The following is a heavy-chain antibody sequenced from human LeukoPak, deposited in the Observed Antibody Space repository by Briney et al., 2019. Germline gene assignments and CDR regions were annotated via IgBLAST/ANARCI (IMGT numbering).Heavy chain of an antibody. CDR1: GGSISSYY. Sequence: SETLSLTCTVSGGSISSYYWGWIRQPAGKGLEWIGRIHTSGSTNYNPSLKSRVTMSADTSKNQFSLKLSSVTAADTAVYYCAKDINTVGVIRWFDPWGQGTLVTVSS. J-gene: IGHJ5*02. CDR2: IHTSGST. CDR3: AKDINTVGVIRWFDP. V-gene: IGHV4-4*07. D-gene: IGHD3-10*01.